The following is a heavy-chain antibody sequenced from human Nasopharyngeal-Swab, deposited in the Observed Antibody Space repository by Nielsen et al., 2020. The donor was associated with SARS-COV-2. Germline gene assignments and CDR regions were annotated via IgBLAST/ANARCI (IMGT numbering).Heavy chain of an antibody. CDR1: GGSISSGDYY. Sequence: SETLSLTCTVSGGSISSGDYYWSWIRQPPGKGLEWIGYIYYSGSTYYNPSLKSRVTISVDTSKNQFSLKLSSVTAADTAVYYCARGGGDSYQSGRYFDLWGRGTLVTVSS. D-gene: IGHD2-21*02. CDR3: ARGGGDSYQSGRYFDL. J-gene: IGHJ2*01. V-gene: IGHV4-30-4*01. CDR2: IYYSGST.